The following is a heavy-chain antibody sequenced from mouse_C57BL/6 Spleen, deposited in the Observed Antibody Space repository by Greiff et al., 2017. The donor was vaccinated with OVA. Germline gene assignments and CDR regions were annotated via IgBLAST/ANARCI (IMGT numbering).Heavy chain of an antibody. V-gene: IGHV3-6*01. CDR1: GYSITSGYY. CDR2: ISYDGSN. J-gene: IGHJ3*01. CDR3: ARESYYYGSSYGGNWFAY. D-gene: IGHD1-1*01. Sequence: EVQLVESGPGLVKPSQSLSLTCSVTGYSITSGYYWNWIRQFPGNKLEWMGYISYDGSNNYNPSLKNRISITRDTSKNQFFLKLNSVTTEDTATYYCARESYYYGSSYGGNWFAYWGQGTLVTVSA.